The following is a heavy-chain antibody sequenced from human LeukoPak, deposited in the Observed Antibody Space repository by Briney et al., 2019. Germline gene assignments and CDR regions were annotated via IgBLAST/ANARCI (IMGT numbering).Heavy chain of an antibody. D-gene: IGHD3-10*01. J-gene: IGHJ6*02. CDR1: GFTFSSYG. V-gene: IGHV3-33*01. CDR3: ARDQMVRGVIYYYYYGMDV. Sequence: PGRSLGLSCAASGFTFSSYGMHWVRQAPGKGLEWVAVIWYDGSNKYYADSVKGRFTISRDNSKNTLYLQMNSLRAEDTAVYYCARDQMVRGVIYYYYYGMDVWGQGTTVTVSS. CDR2: IWYDGSNK.